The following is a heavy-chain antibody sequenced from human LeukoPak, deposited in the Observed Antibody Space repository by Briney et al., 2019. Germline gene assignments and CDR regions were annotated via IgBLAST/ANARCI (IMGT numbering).Heavy chain of an antibody. CDR1: GGSISGYY. CDR2: IYYSGST. V-gene: IGHV4-59*01. J-gene: IGHJ5*02. CDR3: ARDPNGYCSSTSCSNWFDP. D-gene: IGHD2-2*01. Sequence: SETLSLTCTVSGGSISGYYYNWIRQPPGKGLEWIGYIYYSGSTNYNPSLKSRVTISLDTSENQFSLKLSSVTAADTAVYYCARDPNGYCSSTSCSNWFDPWGQGTLVTVSS.